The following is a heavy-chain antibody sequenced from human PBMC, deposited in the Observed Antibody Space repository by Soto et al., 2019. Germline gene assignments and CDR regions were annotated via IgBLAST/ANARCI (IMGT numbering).Heavy chain of an antibody. Sequence: SLRLSCAASGFTFNDFAMHWVRQAPGKGLEWVASIDWNGSNIAYAASVEGRFTISRDNVKNSLFLQMNRLRAEDTAFYFCARDSGIVAAGRFSFDPRGQGTLVTVSS. V-gene: IGHV3-9*01. J-gene: IGHJ5*02. D-gene: IGHD6-13*01. CDR1: GFTFNDFA. CDR3: ARDSGIVAAGRFSFDP. CDR2: IDWNGSNI.